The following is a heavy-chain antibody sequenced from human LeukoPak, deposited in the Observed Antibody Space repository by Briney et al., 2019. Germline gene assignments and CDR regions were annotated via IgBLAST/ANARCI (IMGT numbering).Heavy chain of an antibody. CDR2: ISAYNGNT. Sequence: ASVKVSCKASGYTFTGYYMHWVRQAPGQGLEWMGWISAYNGNTNYAQKLQGRVTMTTDTSTSTAYMELRSLRSDDTAVYYCAREVGASGHYYYYMDVWGKGTTVTVSS. CDR3: AREVGASGHYYYYMDV. CDR1: GYTFTGYY. D-gene: IGHD1-26*01. J-gene: IGHJ6*03. V-gene: IGHV1-18*04.